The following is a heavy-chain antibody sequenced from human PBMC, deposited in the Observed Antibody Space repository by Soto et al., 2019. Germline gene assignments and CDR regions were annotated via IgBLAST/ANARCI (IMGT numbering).Heavy chain of an antibody. V-gene: IGHV1-18*01. Sequence: ASVKVSCKASGYTFSSYGITWVRQAPGQGLEWMGWISAYNGNTNYAQKLQGRVTMSTDTSTNTAYMDLTSLRSDDTAVYYCARDAGSWGSSSYYPNWFDPWGQATQLTVS. CDR3: ARDAGSWGSSSYYPNWFDP. J-gene: IGHJ5*02. CDR2: ISAYNGNT. CDR1: GYTFSSYG. D-gene: IGHD3-22*01.